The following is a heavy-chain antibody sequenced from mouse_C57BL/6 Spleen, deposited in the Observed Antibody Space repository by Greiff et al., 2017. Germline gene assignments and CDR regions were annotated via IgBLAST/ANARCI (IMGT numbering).Heavy chain of an antibody. Sequence: VQLKESGGGLVKPGGSLKLSCAASGFTFSDYGMHWVRQAPEKGLEWVAYISSGSSTIYYADTVKGRFTISRDNAKNTLFLQMTSLRSEDTSMYYCANHYYGSSHYAMDYWGQGTSVTVSS. CDR2: ISSGSSTI. CDR3: ANHYYGSSHYAMDY. CDR1: GFTFSDYG. D-gene: IGHD1-1*01. V-gene: IGHV5-17*01. J-gene: IGHJ4*01.